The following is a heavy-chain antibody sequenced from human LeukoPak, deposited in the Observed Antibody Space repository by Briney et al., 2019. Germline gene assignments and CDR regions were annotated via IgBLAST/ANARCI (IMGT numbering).Heavy chain of an antibody. V-gene: IGHV4-39*07. CDR3: ARGSQYYDSSGYCPFDY. Sequence: SETLSLTCTVSGGSISSSSYYWGWIRQPPGKGLEWIGSIYYSGSTYYNPSLKSRVTISVDTSKNQFSLKLSSVTAADTAVYYCARGSQYYDSSGYCPFDYWGQGTLVTVSS. CDR1: GGSISSSSYY. D-gene: IGHD3-22*01. J-gene: IGHJ4*02. CDR2: IYYSGST.